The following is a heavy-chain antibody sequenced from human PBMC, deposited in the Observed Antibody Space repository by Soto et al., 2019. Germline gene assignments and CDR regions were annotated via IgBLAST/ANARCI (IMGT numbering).Heavy chain of an antibody. J-gene: IGHJ3*02. CDR3: ARDWVGATLGGNAFDI. V-gene: IGHV1-46*01. D-gene: IGHD1-26*01. CDR2: INPSGGST. CDR1: GYTFTSYY. Sequence: ASVKVSCKASGYTFTSYYMHWVRQAPGQGLEWMGIINPSGGSTSYAQKFQGRVTMTRDTSTSTVYMELSSLRSEDTAVYYCARDWVGATLGGNAFDIWGQGTMVTVSS.